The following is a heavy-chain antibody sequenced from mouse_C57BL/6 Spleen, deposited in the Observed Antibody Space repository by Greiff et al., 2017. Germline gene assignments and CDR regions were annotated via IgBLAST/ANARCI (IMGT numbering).Heavy chain of an antibody. J-gene: IGHJ2*01. Sequence: VQLQQSGAELVNPGASVKLSCKASGYTFTEYSIHWVKQRSGQGLEWIGWFYPGSGSIKYNEKFKDKATLTAYKSSNTVYMELSSLTSEDSAVEFGARHEGLSYDFDDWGQGTTLTVSS. D-gene: IGHD2-14*01. CDR3: ARHEGLSYDFDD. CDR1: GYTFTEYS. CDR2: FYPGSGSI. V-gene: IGHV1-62-2*01.